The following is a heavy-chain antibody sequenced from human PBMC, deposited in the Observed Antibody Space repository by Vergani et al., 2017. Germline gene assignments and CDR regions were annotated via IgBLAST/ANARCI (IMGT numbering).Heavy chain of an antibody. D-gene: IGHD3-10*01. Sequence: VQLVESGGGVVQPGRSLRLSCAASGFTFSSYGMHWVRQAPGKGLEWVAVISYDGSNKYYADSVKGRFTISRDNSKNTLYLQMNSLRAEDTAVYYCAKETRVLWFGELSHDAFDIWGQGTMVTVSS. J-gene: IGHJ3*02. CDR1: GFTFSSYG. V-gene: IGHV3-30*18. CDR2: ISYDGSNK. CDR3: AKETRVLWFGELSHDAFDI.